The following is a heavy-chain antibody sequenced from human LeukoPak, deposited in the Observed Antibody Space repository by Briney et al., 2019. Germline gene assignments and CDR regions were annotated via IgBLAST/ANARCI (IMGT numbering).Heavy chain of an antibody. Sequence: TGRSLRLSCVASGFTFSSYAMHWARQAPGKGLEWVAVTSSDGNIKYYADSVKGRFTISRDNSKNTLYLQMNSLRGEDTGVYYCARGRRYCSGGSCHPGYLDYWGQGTLVTVSS. CDR2: TSSDGNIK. J-gene: IGHJ4*02. CDR1: GFTFSSYA. D-gene: IGHD2-15*01. CDR3: ARGRRYCSGGSCHPGYLDY. V-gene: IGHV3-30-3*01.